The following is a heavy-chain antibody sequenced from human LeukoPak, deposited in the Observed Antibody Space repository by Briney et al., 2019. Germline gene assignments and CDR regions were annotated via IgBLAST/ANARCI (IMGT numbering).Heavy chain of an antibody. CDR3: ARLSEYYDFWSGSGRGDAFDT. D-gene: IGHD3-3*01. V-gene: IGHV4-34*01. CDR2: INHSGST. CDR1: GGSFSGYY. J-gene: IGHJ3*02. Sequence: SETLSLTCAVYGGSFSGYYWSWIRQPPGKGLEWIGEINHSGSTNYNPSLKSRVTISVDTSKNQFSLKLSSVTAADTAVYYCARLSEYYDFWSGSGRGDAFDTWGQGTMVTVSS.